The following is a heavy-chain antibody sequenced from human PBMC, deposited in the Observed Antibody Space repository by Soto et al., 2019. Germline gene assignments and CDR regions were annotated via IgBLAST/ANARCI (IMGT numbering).Heavy chain of an antibody. CDR2: IIPIFGTA. CDR3: ASSPVSWIVGMDV. CDR1: GGTFSSYA. V-gene: IGHV1-69*06. J-gene: IGHJ6*02. Sequence: SVKVSCKASGGTFSSYAISWVRQAPGQGLEWMGGIIPIFGTANYAQKFQGRVTITADKSTSTAYMELSSLRSEDTAVYYCASSPVSWIVGMDVWGQGTTVTVSS. D-gene: IGHD2-15*01.